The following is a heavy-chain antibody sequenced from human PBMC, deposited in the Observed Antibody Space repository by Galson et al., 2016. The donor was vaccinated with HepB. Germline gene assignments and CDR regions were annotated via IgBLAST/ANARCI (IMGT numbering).Heavy chain of an antibody. Sequence: SLRLSCAASGFTFSSYPMHWVRQAPGKGLVWVSRINTDGSNTDYADSVKGRFTISRDNAKNTLFLQLNVLRVEDTAVYYCARDPRAAVFYYAGMDVWGQGTTVTVSS. D-gene: IGHD6-13*01. CDR3: ARDPRAAVFYYAGMDV. CDR1: GFTFSSYP. CDR2: INTDGSNT. J-gene: IGHJ6*02. V-gene: IGHV3-74*01.